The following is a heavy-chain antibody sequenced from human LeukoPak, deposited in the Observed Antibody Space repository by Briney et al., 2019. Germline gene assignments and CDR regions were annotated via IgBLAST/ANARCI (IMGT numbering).Heavy chain of an antibody. CDR2: ISGSGGST. J-gene: IGHJ3*02. V-gene: IGHV3-23*01. Sequence: PGGSLRLSCAASGFTFSTYAMTWVRQAPGKGLEWVSGISGSGGSTYYADSVKGRFTISRDTSKNTLYLQMNSLRAGDTAVFYCAKSTSEDYLNDAFDIWGQGTMVTVSS. CDR1: GFTFSTYA. CDR3: AKSTSEDYLNDAFDI. D-gene: IGHD4-11*01.